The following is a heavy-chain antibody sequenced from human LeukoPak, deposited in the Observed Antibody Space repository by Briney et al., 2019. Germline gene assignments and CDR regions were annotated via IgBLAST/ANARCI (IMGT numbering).Heavy chain of an antibody. D-gene: IGHD2-15*01. V-gene: IGHV4-39*07. CDR3: ATENFCSGGSCYLSFDY. CDR2: IYYSGST. CDR1: GGSISSSSYY. J-gene: IGHJ4*02. Sequence: SQTLSLTCTVSGGSISSSSYYWGWIRQPPGKGLEWIGSIYYSGSTYYNPSLKSRVTISVDTSKNQFSLKLSSVTAADTAVYYCATENFCSGGSCYLSFDYWGQGTLVTVSS.